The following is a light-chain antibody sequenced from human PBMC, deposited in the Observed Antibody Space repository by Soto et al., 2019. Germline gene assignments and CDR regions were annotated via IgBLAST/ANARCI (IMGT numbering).Light chain of an antibody. CDR2: GAS. V-gene: IGKV3-15*01. CDR1: QSVDIS. Sequence: IVPSQSPATRSASPGERVIRSCRASQSVDISLAWYQQKPGQAPRLLIYGASTRATDMPGTFSGRGSGTEFTLTITSLRPEDFGVYYCQQYRSWPRTFGQGTKVDI. J-gene: IGKJ1*01. CDR3: QQYRSWPRT.